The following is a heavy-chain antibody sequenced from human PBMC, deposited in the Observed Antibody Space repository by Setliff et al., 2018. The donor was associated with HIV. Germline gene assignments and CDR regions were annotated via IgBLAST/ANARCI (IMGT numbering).Heavy chain of an antibody. J-gene: IGHJ4*01. CDR1: GYTFTGYY. CDR2: INPNSGGT. CDR3: ARGRGPSRFDY. Sequence: GASVKVSCKASGYTFTGYYMHWVRQAPGQGLEWMGRINPNSGGTNYAQKCQGRVTITRNTSITTAYMELSSLRSEDTAIYYCARGRGPSRFDYWGQGTLVTVSS. V-gene: IGHV1-2*06.